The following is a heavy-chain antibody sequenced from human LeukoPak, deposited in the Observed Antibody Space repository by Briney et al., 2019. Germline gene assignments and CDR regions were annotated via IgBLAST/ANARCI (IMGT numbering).Heavy chain of an antibody. V-gene: IGHV3-53*01. CDR3: ARGGPGVFAY. D-gene: IGHD3-10*01. J-gene: IGHJ4*02. CDR2: MYSGGST. CDR1: GFPFSSYW. Sequence: PGGSLRLSCVASGFPFSSYWMTWVRQAPGKGLEWLSVMYSGGSTYYAASVEGRFTISRDNSKNTVYLQMNSLRAEDTAVYFCARGGPGVFAYWGQGTLVTVSS.